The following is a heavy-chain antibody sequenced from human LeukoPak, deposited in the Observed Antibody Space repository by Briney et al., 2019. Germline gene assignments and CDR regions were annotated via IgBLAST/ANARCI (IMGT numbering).Heavy chain of an antibody. CDR1: GYRFTSYW. CDR3: ARSAERGYSYGFDY. CDR2: ISPDDSDT. D-gene: IGHD5-18*01. Sequence: GESLKISCKGSGYRFTSYWIGWVRQKPGEGLEWMGIISPDDSDTRNSPSFQGQVTISADKSINTAYLQWSSLKASDTAMYYCARSAERGYSYGFDYWGQGALVTVSS. J-gene: IGHJ4*02. V-gene: IGHV5-51*01.